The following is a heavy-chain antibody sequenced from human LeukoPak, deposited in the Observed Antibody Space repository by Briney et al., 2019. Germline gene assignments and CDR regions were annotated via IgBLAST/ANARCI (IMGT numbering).Heavy chain of an antibody. CDR2: ISWNSGSI. Sequence: GGSLRLSCAASGFTFDDYAMHWVRQAPGKGLEWVSGISWNSGSIGYADSVKGRFTISRDNAKNSLYLQMNSLRAEDTALYYCAKAQSSGWSSFDYWGQGTLVTVSS. D-gene: IGHD6-19*01. V-gene: IGHV3-9*01. J-gene: IGHJ4*02. CDR3: AKAQSSGWSSFDY. CDR1: GFTFDDYA.